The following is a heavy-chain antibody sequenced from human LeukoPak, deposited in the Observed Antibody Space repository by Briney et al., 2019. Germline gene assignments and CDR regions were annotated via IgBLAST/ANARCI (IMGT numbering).Heavy chain of an antibody. CDR2: IYNSGST. V-gene: IGHV4-59*08. Sequence: SETLFLTCTVSGASITSFYWTWIRQPPGKGLCWTGYIYNSGSTNYNPSHKSRIAISVDTSKNQFSLKLSSMTAADTAVYYWQKPVNDILTGFMAFDIWGQGTMVTVSS. CDR1: GASITSFY. D-gene: IGHD3-9*01. CDR3: QKPVNDILTGFMAFDI. J-gene: IGHJ3*02.